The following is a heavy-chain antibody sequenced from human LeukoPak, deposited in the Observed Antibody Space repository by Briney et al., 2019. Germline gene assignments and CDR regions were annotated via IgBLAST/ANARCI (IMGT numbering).Heavy chain of an antibody. CDR1: GYTFTSYG. D-gene: IGHD3-3*01. CDR3: ASSEDYDFWSGYYTFDH. Sequence: ASVKVSCKASGYTFTSYGISWVRQAPGQGLEWMGWISAYNGNTNYAQKLQGRVTMTTDTSTSTAYMELRSLRSDDTAVYYCASSEDYDFWSGYYTFDHWGQGTLVTVSS. CDR2: ISAYNGNT. V-gene: IGHV1-18*01. J-gene: IGHJ4*02.